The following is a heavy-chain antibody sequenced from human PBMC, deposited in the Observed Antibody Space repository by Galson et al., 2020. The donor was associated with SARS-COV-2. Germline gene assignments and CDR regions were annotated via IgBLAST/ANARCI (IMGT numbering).Heavy chain of an antibody. CDR3: ARDPRNYYDSSGYSTYYYGMDV. CDR2: ISSSGSTI. J-gene: IGHJ6*02. CDR1: GFTFSSYE. Sequence: GGSLRLSCAASGFTFSSYEMNWVRQAPGKGLEWVSYISSSGSTIYYADSVKGRFTISRDNAKNSLYLQMNSLRAEDTAVYYCARDPRNYYDSSGYSTYYYGMDVWGQGTTVTVSS. V-gene: IGHV3-48*03. D-gene: IGHD3-22*01.